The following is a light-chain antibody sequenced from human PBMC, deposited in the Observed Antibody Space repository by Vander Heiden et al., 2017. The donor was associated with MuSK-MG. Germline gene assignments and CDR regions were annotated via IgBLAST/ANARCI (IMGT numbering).Light chain of an antibody. V-gene: IGLV2-8*01. J-gene: IGLJ2*01. Sequence: QSALTQPHSASGSPGQSVTISCTGTSTDVGSYNFVSWYQQRPGKAPTLMIYEVNKRPSGVPDRFSGSKSGNTASLTVSGLQAEDEADYYCSSFVAANNLIFGGGTKLTVL. CDR2: EVN. CDR1: STDVGSYNF. CDR3: SSFVAANNLI.